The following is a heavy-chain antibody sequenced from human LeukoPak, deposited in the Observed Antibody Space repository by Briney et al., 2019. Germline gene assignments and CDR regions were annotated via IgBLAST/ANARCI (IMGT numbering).Heavy chain of an antibody. J-gene: IGHJ3*02. Sequence: GGSLLLSCAASGFTFSSYGMQWVRQAPGKGLEWVAFIRYDGSNKYYADSVKGRLTISRDNSKNTLYLQMNSLRAEDTAVYCCAKDSHYYGSGSYYKGAFDIWGQGTMVTVSS. D-gene: IGHD3-10*01. CDR2: IRYDGSNK. CDR3: AKDSHYYGSGSYYKGAFDI. V-gene: IGHV3-30*02. CDR1: GFTFSSYG.